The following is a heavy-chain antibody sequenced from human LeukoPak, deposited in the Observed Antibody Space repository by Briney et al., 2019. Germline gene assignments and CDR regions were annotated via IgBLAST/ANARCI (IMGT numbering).Heavy chain of an antibody. CDR2: ISGSGDRT. J-gene: IGHJ4*02. D-gene: IGHD6-6*01. Sequence: GGSLRLSCAASGFTFSTYAMSWVRQAPRKGLEWVSAISGSGDRTYYADSVKGRFTISRDNSKNTLFLQMNSLRAEGTAVYYCAKTGARHSSSSNFDYWGQGTLVTVSS. CDR3: AKTGARHSSSSNFDY. CDR1: GFTFSTYA. V-gene: IGHV3-23*01.